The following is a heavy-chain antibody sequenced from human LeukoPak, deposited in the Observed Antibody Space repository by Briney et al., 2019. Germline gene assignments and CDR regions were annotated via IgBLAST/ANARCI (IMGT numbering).Heavy chain of an antibody. CDR1: GYTFTGNY. Sequence: ASVKVSCKASGYTFTGNYIHWGRQAPGQGLEWMGWISPNNGGTDYAQKFQGRVIMTRDTSISTAYMELSNLRSDDTAVYYCARDYYGSGTGYYMDVWGKGTTVTVSS. V-gene: IGHV1-2*02. CDR2: ISPNNGGT. D-gene: IGHD3-10*01. J-gene: IGHJ6*03. CDR3: ARDYYGSGTGYYMDV.